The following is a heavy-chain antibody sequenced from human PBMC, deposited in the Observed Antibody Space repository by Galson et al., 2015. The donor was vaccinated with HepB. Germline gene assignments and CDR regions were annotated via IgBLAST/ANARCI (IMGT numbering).Heavy chain of an antibody. D-gene: IGHD3-9*01. CDR2: IIPIFSTS. CDR1: GGTFSSYA. J-gene: IGHJ6*03. Sequence: SVKVSCKASGGTFSSYAISWVRQAPGQGLEWMGGIIPIFSTSNYGQKFQGRVTITADESTSTAYMEVSSLRSEDTAVYYCVRGGRGNYNGHYYYYYMDVWGKGTTVTVSS. V-gene: IGHV1-69*13. CDR3: VRGGRGNYNGHYYYYYMDV.